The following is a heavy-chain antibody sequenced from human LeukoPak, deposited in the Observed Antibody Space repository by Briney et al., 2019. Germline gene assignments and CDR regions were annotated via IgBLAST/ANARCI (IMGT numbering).Heavy chain of an antibody. D-gene: IGHD3-10*01. CDR2: IKQDGSEK. CDR1: GFTFSSYW. CDR3: ARDRLLWFGELFDY. Sequence: GSLRLSCAASGFTFSSYWMSWVRQAPGKGLEWVANIKQDGSEKYYVDSVKGRFTISRDNAKNSLYLQMDSLRAEDTAVYYCARDRLLWFGELFDYWGQGTLVTVSS. V-gene: IGHV3-7*01. J-gene: IGHJ4*02.